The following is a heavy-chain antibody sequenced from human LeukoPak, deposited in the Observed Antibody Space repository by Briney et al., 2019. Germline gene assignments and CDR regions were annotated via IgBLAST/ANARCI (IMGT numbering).Heavy chain of an antibody. CDR2: ISSSSSYI. CDR1: GFTFSSYS. V-gene: IGHV3-21*01. D-gene: IGHD4-17*01. J-gene: IGHJ6*03. CDR3: ARCGDYLTGYYYYMDV. Sequence: GGSLRLSCAASGFTFSSYSMNWGRQAPGKGLEWVSSISSSSSYIYYADSVKGRFTISRDNAKNSLYLQMNSLRAEDTAVYYCARCGDYLTGYYYYMDVWGKGTTVTISS.